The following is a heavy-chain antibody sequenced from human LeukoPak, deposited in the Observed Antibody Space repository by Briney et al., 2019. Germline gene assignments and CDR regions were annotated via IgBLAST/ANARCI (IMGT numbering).Heavy chain of an antibody. CDR3: ATWRTAKTGFDY. J-gene: IGHJ4*02. Sequence: SETLSLTCTVSGGTISSYYWNWIRQPPGKGLEWMVYIHDSGSTKYNPSLKSRVTISVDTSKNQFSLRLSSVTAADTAVYYCATWRTAKTGFDYWGQGTLVTVSS. CDR2: IHDSGST. D-gene: IGHD1-1*01. V-gene: IGHV4-59*08. CDR1: GGTISSYY.